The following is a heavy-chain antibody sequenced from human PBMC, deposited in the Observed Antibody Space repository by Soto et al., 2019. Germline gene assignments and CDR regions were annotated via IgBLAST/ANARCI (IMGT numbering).Heavy chain of an antibody. CDR3: ARGRYNYYYYYGMDV. CDR1: GGSFSGYY. V-gene: IGHV4-34*01. Sequence: QVQLQQWGAGLLKPSETLSLTCAVYGGSFSGYYWSWIRQPPGKGLEWIGEINHSGSTNYNPSLKSRVTISVDTSKNQFSLKLSSVTAAATAVYYCARGRYNYYYYYGMDVWGQGTTVTVSS. D-gene: IGHD1-26*01. CDR2: INHSGST. J-gene: IGHJ6*02.